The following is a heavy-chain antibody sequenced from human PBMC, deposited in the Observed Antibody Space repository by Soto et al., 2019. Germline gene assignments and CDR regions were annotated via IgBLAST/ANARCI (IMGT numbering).Heavy chain of an antibody. CDR1: GFPLITSGAT. CDR2: IYWDDDK. CDR3: AHEIQSGGCFDS. V-gene: IGHV2-5*02. J-gene: IGHJ5*01. Sequence: GPTLVNPTQTLRLNCTFSGFPLITSGATVGWIRQPPGKALEWLALIYWDDDKRYSPSLESRLTITKDTSKNQVVLTMSNMDPVDSATYCCAHEIQSGGCFDSWGQGTLVTVSS. D-gene: IGHD1-1*01.